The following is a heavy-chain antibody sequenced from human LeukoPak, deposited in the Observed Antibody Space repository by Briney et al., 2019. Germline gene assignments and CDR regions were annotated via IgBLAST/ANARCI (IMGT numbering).Heavy chain of an antibody. CDR3: ASVRGYSYPALDY. J-gene: IGHJ4*02. CDR2: ISSRGSTI. V-gene: IGHV3-11*04. CDR1: GFTFSDYY. Sequence: KPGGSLRLSCAASGFTFSDYYMSWLRQAPGKGLEWVSYISSRGSTIYYADSVKGRFAISRDNAKNSLYLQMNSLRAEDTAVYYCASVRGYSYPALDYWGQGTLVTVSS. D-gene: IGHD5-18*01.